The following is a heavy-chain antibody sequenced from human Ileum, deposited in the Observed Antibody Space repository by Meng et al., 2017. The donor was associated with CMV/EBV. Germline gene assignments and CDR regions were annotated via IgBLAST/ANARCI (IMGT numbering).Heavy chain of an antibody. CDR2: INGDGGGI. CDR1: GFTFSNSW. V-gene: IGHV3-74*01. Sequence: GESLKISCAASGFTFSNSWMHWVRQAPGKGLVWVSRINGDGGGITYADSVKGRFPISRDNAKNTLWLQMNTLRTEDTAVYYCASRVGVVGATHGAFDIWGPGTMVTVSS. J-gene: IGHJ3*02. D-gene: IGHD1-26*01. CDR3: ASRVGVVGATHGAFDI.